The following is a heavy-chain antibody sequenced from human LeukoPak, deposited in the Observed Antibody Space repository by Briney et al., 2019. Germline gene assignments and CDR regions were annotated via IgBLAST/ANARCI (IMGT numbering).Heavy chain of an antibody. CDR2: MYYSGST. CDR1: GGSISSSSYY. Sequence: SETLSLTCTVPGGSISSSSYYWGWIRQPPGKGLEWIGSMYYSGSTYYNQSLKSRVTISVDTSKNQFSLKLSSVTAADTAVYYCARHGNDILAPDGFDIWGQGTMVTVSS. J-gene: IGHJ3*02. CDR3: ARHGNDILAPDGFDI. V-gene: IGHV4-39*01. D-gene: IGHD3-9*01.